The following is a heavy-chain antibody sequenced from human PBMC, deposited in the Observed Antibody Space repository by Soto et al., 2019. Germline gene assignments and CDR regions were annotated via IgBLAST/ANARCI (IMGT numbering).Heavy chain of an antibody. D-gene: IGHD6-13*01. V-gene: IGHV1-18*01. J-gene: IGHJ4*02. CDR3: AREGVAAAMDS. CDR1: GYTFTTYA. CDR2: IAPYTGKT. Sequence: LVQSGAEVKNPGASVTVSCKTSGYTFTTYALIWVRQAPGQGLEWMGWIAPYTGKTVYAQNVQGRVTMTTDTSTGTGYMEMRSLTSDDTAVYFCAREGVAAAMDSWGQGTLVTVSS.